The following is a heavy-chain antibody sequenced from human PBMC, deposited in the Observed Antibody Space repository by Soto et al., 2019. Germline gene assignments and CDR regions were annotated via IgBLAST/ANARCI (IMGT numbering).Heavy chain of an antibody. V-gene: IGHV3-15*01. CDR3: TADYSYSSSLYFDP. Sequence: EVQLVESGGGLVKPGGSLRLSCAASGFTFSKAWMTWVRQAPGKGLEWIGRIKSKADGGTIDYAAPVKGRFSISRDDSENSLYLQMNSLKTEDTAVYSCTADYSYSSSLYFDPWGQGALVTVSS. CDR2: IKSKADGGTI. CDR1: GFTFSKAW. J-gene: IGHJ4*02. D-gene: IGHD6-19*01.